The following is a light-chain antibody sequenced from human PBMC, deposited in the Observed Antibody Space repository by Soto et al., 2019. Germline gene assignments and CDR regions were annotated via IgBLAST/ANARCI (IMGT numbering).Light chain of an antibody. V-gene: IGKV1-39*01. J-gene: IGKJ4*01. Sequence: DIQMTQSPSSLSASVGDRFTITFRTSQPISEYLNWYQQKPGKAPKLLIYAASSLQTGVSSRFSGSGSGTDFTLTISNLQPEDFATYYCQQTSSTPTFGGGTKVDIK. CDR3: QQTSSTPT. CDR1: QPISEY. CDR2: AAS.